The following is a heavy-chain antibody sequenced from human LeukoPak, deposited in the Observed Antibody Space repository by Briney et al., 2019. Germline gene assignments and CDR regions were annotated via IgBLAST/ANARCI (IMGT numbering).Heavy chain of an antibody. CDR2: INPNSGGT. V-gene: IGHV1-2*02. J-gene: IGHJ3*02. CDR3: ARARRRDFDAFDI. CDR1: GYTFTGYY. D-gene: IGHD3-10*01. Sequence: GASVKVSCKASGYTFTGYYMHWVRQAPGQGLEWMGWINPNSGGTNYAQRFQGRVTMTRDTSISTAYMELSRLRSDDTAVYYCARARRRDFDAFDIWGQGTMVTVSS.